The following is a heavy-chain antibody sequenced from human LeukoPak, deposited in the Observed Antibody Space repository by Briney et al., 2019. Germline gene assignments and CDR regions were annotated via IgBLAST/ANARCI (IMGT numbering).Heavy chain of an antibody. J-gene: IGHJ6*03. D-gene: IGHD2-15*01. Sequence: NPAETLSLTCTVSGGSISSSSYYWGWIRQPPGKGREWYGSIYYSESTYYNPSLKSRVTISVDTSKNQFSLMLSSVTAADTAVYYCARASAVVAASLSGYYYYMDVWGKGTTVTVSS. CDR2: IYYSEST. CDR1: GGSISSSSYY. CDR3: ARASAVVAASLSGYYYYMDV. V-gene: IGHV4-39*07.